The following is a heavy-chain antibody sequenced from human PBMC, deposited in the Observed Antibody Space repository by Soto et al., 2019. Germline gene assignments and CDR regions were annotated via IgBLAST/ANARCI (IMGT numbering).Heavy chain of an antibody. V-gene: IGHV5-51*01. Sequence: EVQLVQSGAEMKKPGESLSISCEASGYTYTNYWIAWVRQMPGKGLEWVGIIYPADSDTRYSPSFQGQVTISADKSISTAYLQWGSLKASDTAMYYCARRAGSSSSGLYYGLDVWGQGTTVTVSS. J-gene: IGHJ6*02. CDR2: IYPADSDT. CDR1: GYTYTNYW. CDR3: ARRAGSSSSGLYYGLDV. D-gene: IGHD6-6*01.